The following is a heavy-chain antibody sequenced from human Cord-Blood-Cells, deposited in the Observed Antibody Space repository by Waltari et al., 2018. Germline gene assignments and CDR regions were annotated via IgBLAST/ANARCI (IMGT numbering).Heavy chain of an antibody. Sequence: SGMCVSWIRQPPGKALEWLALIDWDDDKYYSTSLKTRLTISKDTSKNQVVLTMTNMDPVDTATYYCARTRLRSKTGAFDIWGQGTMVTVSS. J-gene: IGHJ3*02. V-gene: IGHV2-70*01. CDR2: IDWDDDK. D-gene: IGHD4-17*01. CDR1: SGMC. CDR3: ARTRLRSKTGAFDI.